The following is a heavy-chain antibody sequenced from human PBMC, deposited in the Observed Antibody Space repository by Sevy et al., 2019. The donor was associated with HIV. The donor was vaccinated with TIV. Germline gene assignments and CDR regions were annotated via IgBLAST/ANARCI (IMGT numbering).Heavy chain of an antibody. CDR3: AKTYADTTMDLYYYDS. CDR1: GLTFSTYG. D-gene: IGHD5-18*01. J-gene: IGHJ4*02. V-gene: IGHV3-30*18. Sequence: GSLRLSCAASGLTFSTYGMHWVRQAPGKGLEWVALISGDGSNTYYAGSVTGRFTISRDNSKNTLYLQMNSLRADDTAMYYCAKTYADTTMDLYYYDSWGQGTLVTVSS. CDR2: ISGDGSNT.